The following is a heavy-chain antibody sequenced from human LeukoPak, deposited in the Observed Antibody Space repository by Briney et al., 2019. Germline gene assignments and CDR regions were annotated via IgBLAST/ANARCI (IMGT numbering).Heavy chain of an antibody. D-gene: IGHD4-23*01. CDR1: GGSISSYY. V-gene: IGHV4-59*08. CDR3: ARHYGNSPFFDY. CDR2: IYYSGST. J-gene: IGHJ4*02. Sequence: PSGTLSLTCTVSGGSISSYYWSWIRQPPGKGLEWIGYIYYSGSTNYNPSLKSRVTISVDTSKNQFSLKLSSVTAADTAVYYCARHYGNSPFFDYWGQGTLVNVSS.